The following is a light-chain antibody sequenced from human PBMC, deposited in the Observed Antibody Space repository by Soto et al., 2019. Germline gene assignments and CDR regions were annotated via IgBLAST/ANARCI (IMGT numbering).Light chain of an antibody. CDR2: GAS. J-gene: IGKJ4*01. Sequence: ETVMTQSPATLSLSPGERATLSCRASQSISSNLAWDQQKTGQAPRLLIYGASTRATGIPVRFTGSGSGTEFTLTISSLQSEDFAVYYCQQYNNWPLTFGGGTKGDI. CDR3: QQYNNWPLT. V-gene: IGKV3-15*01. CDR1: QSISSN.